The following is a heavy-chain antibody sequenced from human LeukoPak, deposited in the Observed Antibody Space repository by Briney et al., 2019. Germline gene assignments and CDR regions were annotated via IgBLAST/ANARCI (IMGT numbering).Heavy chain of an antibody. V-gene: IGHV3-30-3*01. Sequence: GGSLRLSCAASGFTFSSYAMHWVRQAPGKGLEWVAVISYDGSNKYYADSVKGRFTISRDNSKNTLYLQMNSLRTEYTAVYYCARDLGWAFDYWGQGTLVTVSS. CDR2: ISYDGSNK. D-gene: IGHD3-16*01. J-gene: IGHJ4*02. CDR1: GFTFSSYA. CDR3: ARDLGWAFDY.